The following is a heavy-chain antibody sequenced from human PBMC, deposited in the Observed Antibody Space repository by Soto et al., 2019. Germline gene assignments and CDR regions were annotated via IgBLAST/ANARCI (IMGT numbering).Heavy chain of an antibody. CDR3: ARDLNWNNVLGFDS. Sequence: QLVQSGDEVKKPGASVKVSCRASGYIFNSVGISWLRQVPGQGLEWMGWVSTYSEHTTTVQKFQDRVTLTADTSTSTVHMELRSLRSADTAVYYCARDLNWNNVLGFDSWGQGSLVTVSS. D-gene: IGHD1-20*01. J-gene: IGHJ4*02. V-gene: IGHV1-18*04. CDR2: VSTYSEHT. CDR1: GYIFNSVG.